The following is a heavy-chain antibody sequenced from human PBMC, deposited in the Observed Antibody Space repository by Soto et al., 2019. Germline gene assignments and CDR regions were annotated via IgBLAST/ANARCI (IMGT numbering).Heavy chain of an antibody. CDR2: IWYDGSNK. CDR1: GFTFSSYG. Sequence: QVQLVESGGGVVQPGRSLRLSCAASGFTFSSYGMHWVRQAPGKGLEWVAVIWYDGSNKYYADSVKGRFTISRDNSKNTLYLQMNSLRAEDTAVYYCARAGVYGSTSRGGMDVWGQGTTVTVSS. CDR3: ARAGVYGSTSRGGMDV. V-gene: IGHV3-33*01. J-gene: IGHJ6*02. D-gene: IGHD3-10*01.